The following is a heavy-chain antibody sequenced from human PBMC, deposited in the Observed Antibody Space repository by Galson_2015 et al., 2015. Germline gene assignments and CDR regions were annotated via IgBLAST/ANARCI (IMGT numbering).Heavy chain of an antibody. Sequence: TLSLTCSVSGGSISSNNFFWNWIRQPAGKRLEWIGRIHTSGSTNYNPSLKSRVTISIDTSRNQFSLKLSSVTAADTAVYYCARDVITVVRSGVDVWGQGTTVTVSS. J-gene: IGHJ6*02. CDR3: ARDVITVVRSGVDV. V-gene: IGHV4-61*02. CDR2: IHTSGST. CDR1: GGSISSNNFF. D-gene: IGHD3-10*01.